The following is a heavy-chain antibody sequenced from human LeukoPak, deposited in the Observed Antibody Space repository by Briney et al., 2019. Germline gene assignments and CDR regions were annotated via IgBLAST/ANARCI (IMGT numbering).Heavy chain of an antibody. CDR1: GYTFTNYG. CDR2: ISGYNGNT. J-gene: IGHJ4*02. V-gene: IGHV1-18*04. CDR3: ASPSRGSHYLNY. D-gene: IGHD1-26*01. Sequence: ASVKVSCKTSGYTFTNYGISWVRQAPGQGREWMGWISGYNGNTNYAQKLQGRVTMTTDTSTSTAYMELRSLRSDDTAVYYCASPSRGSHYLNYWGQGTLVTVSS.